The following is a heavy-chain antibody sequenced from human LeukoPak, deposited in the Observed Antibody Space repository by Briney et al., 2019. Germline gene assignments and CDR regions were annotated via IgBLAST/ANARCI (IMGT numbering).Heavy chain of an antibody. CDR3: ARVSSSWYQDWYFDL. V-gene: IGHV4-4*07. CDR1: GGSISSYY. D-gene: IGHD6-13*01. J-gene: IGHJ2*01. Sequence: SETLSLTCTVSGGSISSYYWSWIRQPAGKGLEWIGRIHSSGTTNYNPSLESRVTMSVDTSKNQFSLKLSSVTAADTAVYYCARVSSSWYQDWYFDLWGRGTLVTVSS. CDR2: IHSSGTT.